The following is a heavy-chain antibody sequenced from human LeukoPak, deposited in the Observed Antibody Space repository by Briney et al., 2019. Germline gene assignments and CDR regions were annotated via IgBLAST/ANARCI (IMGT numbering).Heavy chain of an antibody. CDR3: ARGPSGYHNT. D-gene: IGHD5-12*01. CDR2: ISYDGSNK. J-gene: IGHJ4*02. CDR1: GFTFSSYA. V-gene: IGHV3-30*04. Sequence: GSLRLSCAASGFTFSSYAMHWVRQAPGKGLEWVAAISYDGSNKYYADSVKGRFTISRDNSKNTLYLQMSSLRAEDTAVYYCARGPSGYHNTGGQGTLVTVSS.